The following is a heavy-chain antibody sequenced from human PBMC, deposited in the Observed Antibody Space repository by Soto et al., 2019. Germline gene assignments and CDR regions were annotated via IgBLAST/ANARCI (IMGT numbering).Heavy chain of an antibody. D-gene: IGHD5-18*01. Sequence: SETLSLTCTVSGGSISTYYWNWIRQHTGKGLEWIGYIYFSGSTYYNPSLESRVTISVDTSKNQFSLKLSSVTAADTAVYYCARSPHIQLWSYPSDYWGQGTLVTVSS. V-gene: IGHV4-59*06. CDR3: ARSPHIQLWSYPSDY. CDR1: GGSISTYY. J-gene: IGHJ4*02. CDR2: IYFSGST.